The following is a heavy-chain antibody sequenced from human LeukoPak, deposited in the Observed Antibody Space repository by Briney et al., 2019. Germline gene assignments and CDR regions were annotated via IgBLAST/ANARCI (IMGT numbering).Heavy chain of an antibody. CDR1: GGSISNYY. Sequence: SETLSLTCTVSGGSISNYYWTWIRQPPGKGLEWIGFIYNTRSTNYNPSLNSRVTISVDTSKNQFSLKLSSVTAADTAVYFCARRNILTEGEAFDIWGQGTMVTVSS. V-gene: IGHV4-59*08. D-gene: IGHD1/OR15-1a*01. CDR2: IYNTRST. CDR3: ARRNILTEGEAFDI. J-gene: IGHJ3*02.